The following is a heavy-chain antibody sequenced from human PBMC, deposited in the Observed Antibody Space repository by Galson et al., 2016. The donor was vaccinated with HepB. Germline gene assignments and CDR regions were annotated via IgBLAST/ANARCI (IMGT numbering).Heavy chain of an antibody. Sequence: QSGAEVKKPGESLKISCKGSGYSFTSYWIGWVRQMPGKGLEWMGIIYPGDSDTGYSPSFQGQVTISADKSISTAYLQWSSLEASDTAMYYCARQRRWRWGSRNAFNIWGQGTVVTVSS. J-gene: IGHJ3*02. CDR1: GYSFTSYW. D-gene: IGHD3-16*01. V-gene: IGHV5-51*01. CDR3: ARQRRWRWGSRNAFNI. CDR2: IYPGDSDT.